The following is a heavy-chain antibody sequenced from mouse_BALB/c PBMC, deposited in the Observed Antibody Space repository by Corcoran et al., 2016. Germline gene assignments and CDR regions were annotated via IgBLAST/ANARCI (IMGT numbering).Heavy chain of an antibody. D-gene: IGHD1-1*02. V-gene: IGHV1-18*01. Sequence: EVLLQQAGPELVKPGASEKIRCQASGYTSTDYNIDGVRLSHGKSLECVGDINPRSGGTIYNQTFKGNATLTVDKSTSTAYMELRILTSEDTAVYYCARWGITMFDYWGQGTTVTVSS. J-gene: IGHJ2*01. CDR1: GYTSTDYN. CDR2: INPRSGGT. CDR3: ARWGITMFDY.